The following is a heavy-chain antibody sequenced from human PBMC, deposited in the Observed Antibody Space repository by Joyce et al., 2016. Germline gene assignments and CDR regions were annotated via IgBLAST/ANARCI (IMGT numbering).Heavy chain of an antibody. D-gene: IGHD3-9*01. CDR3: ARAFLTGPYYFDY. CDR2: IYSSGST. V-gene: IGHV4-61*01. CDR1: GVSVNSASYF. J-gene: IGHJ4*02. Sequence: VQLQESGPGLVKTSETLSLTCAVSGVSVNSASYFWTWIRQPPGKRLEWIGYIYSSGSTKYNPALKSRVTLSGDTLRNQFSLNLRSVTAADTAVYYCARAFLTGPYYFDYWGQGTLVPVSS.